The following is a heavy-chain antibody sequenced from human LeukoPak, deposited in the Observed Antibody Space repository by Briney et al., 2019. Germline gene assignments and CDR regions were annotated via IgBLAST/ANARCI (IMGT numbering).Heavy chain of an antibody. D-gene: IGHD5-18*01. CDR3: ARGYSYGYHRFDY. CDR2: IYYSGST. Sequence: SETLSLTCTVSGGSISSSSYYWGWIRQPPGKGLEWIGSIYYSGSTYYNPSLKSRVTISVDTSKNQFSLKLSSVTAADTAVYYCARGYSYGYHRFDYWGQGTLVTVSS. CDR1: GGSISSSSYY. J-gene: IGHJ4*02. V-gene: IGHV4-39*07.